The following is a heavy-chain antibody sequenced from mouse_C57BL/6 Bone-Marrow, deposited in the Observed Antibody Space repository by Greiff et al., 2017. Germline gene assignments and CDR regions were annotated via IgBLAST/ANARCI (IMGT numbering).Heavy chain of an antibody. V-gene: IGHV1-54*01. CDR2: INPGSGDT. J-gene: IGHJ3*01. CDR3: ARLGYWAWFAY. D-gene: IGHD2-3*01. Sequence: VQLQQSGAELVRPGTSVKVSCKASGYAFTNYLIEWVKQRPGPGLEWIGVINPGSGDTNYNEKFKGKATLTADKSSSTAYMQLSRLTSEDSAVYVCARLGYWAWFAYWGQGSLVTVSA. CDR1: GYAFTNYL.